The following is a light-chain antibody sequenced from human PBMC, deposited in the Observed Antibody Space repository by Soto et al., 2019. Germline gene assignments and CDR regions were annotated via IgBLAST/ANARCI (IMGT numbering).Light chain of an antibody. CDR3: QKYSGAPPT. Sequence: DIQMTQSPSSLSTSVGDRVTITCRASQAIGIYLAWYQQKPGQVPKLLIYAASTLQSGVPARFSGSGSGTEFTLTINSLQPEDVATYYCQKYSGAPPTFGQGTKVEIK. CDR2: AAS. CDR1: QAIGIY. V-gene: IGKV1-27*01. J-gene: IGKJ1*01.